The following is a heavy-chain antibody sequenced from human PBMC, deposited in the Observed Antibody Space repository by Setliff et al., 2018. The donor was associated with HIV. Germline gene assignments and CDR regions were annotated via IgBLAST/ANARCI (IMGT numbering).Heavy chain of an antibody. J-gene: IGHJ5*02. CDR1: GGSIDNNKYY. Sequence: SETLSLTCSVSGGSIDNNKYYWTWIRQPPGKGLEWTGSIYHTGRTYYNRSLESRLTISIDTSENQFSLKLTSVTAADTAMYYCASRIYYYDESRVLREEGFVPWGQGTLVTVSS. CDR3: ASRIYYYDESRVLREEGFVP. D-gene: IGHD3-22*01. V-gene: IGHV4-39*01. CDR2: IYHTGRT.